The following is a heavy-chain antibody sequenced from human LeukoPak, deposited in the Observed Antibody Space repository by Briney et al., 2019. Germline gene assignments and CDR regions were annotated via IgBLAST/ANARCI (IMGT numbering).Heavy chain of an antibody. Sequence: GASVKVSCKASGYTFNSYPLTWVRQAPGVGFEWVGWITADNFNTNYAQKFQGRVTLTKETSTNTAYMEMRSLMSDDTAVYYCARVRTPFGVVASPDALDVWGQGTLVAVSS. V-gene: IGHV1-18*01. CDR3: ARVRTPFGVVASPDALDV. J-gene: IGHJ4*02. CDR2: ITADNFNT. CDR1: GYTFNSYP. D-gene: IGHD3-3*01.